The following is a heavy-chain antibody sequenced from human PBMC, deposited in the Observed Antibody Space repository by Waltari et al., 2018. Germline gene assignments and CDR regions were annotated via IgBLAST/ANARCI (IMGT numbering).Heavy chain of an antibody. CDR1: GFTFSSYS. D-gene: IGHD6-19*01. J-gene: IGHJ4*02. Sequence: EVQLVESGGGLVQPGGSLRLSCAASGFTFSSYSMNWVRKAPGKGLEWVSSISVSSGTIYYADSVKGRFTISRDNAKNSLYLQMNSLRAEDTAVYYCARRYSSGFDYWGQGTLVTVSS. V-gene: IGHV3-48*04. CDR2: ISVSSGTI. CDR3: ARRYSSGFDY.